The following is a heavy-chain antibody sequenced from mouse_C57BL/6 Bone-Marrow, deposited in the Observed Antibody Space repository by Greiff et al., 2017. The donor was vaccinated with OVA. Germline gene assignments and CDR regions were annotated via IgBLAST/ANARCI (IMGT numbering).Heavy chain of an antibody. V-gene: IGHV1-26*01. CDR3: ARGTPWFAY. CDR1: GYTFTDYY. Sequence: EVQLQQSGPELVKPGASVKISCKASGYTFTDYYMNWVKQSHGKSLEWIGDINPNNGGTSYNQKFKGKATLTVDKSSSTAYMELRSLTSEDSAVEYCARGTPWFAYWGQGTLVTVSA. J-gene: IGHJ3*01. CDR2: INPNNGGT. D-gene: IGHD3-3*01.